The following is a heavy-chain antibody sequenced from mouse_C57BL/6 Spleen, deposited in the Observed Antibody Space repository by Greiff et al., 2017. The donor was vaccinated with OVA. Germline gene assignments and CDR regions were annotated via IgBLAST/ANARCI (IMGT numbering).Heavy chain of an antibody. J-gene: IGHJ4*01. CDR1: GYAFSSSW. CDR2: IYPGDGDT. Sequence: QVQLKESGPELVKPGASVKISCKASGYAFSSSWMNWVKQRPGKGLEWIGRIYPGDGDTNYNGKFKGKATLTADKSSSTAYMQLSSLTSEDSAVYSCARPIYDGYYMDYWGQGTSVTVSS. CDR3: ARPIYDGYYMDY. D-gene: IGHD2-3*01. V-gene: IGHV1-82*01.